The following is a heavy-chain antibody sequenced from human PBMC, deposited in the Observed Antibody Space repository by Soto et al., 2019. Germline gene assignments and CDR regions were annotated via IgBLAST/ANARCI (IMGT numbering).Heavy chain of an antibody. CDR3: ARSWSGSTSGRVDV. CDR1: GFNFDDHV. J-gene: IGHJ6*02. D-gene: IGHD3-3*01. Sequence: EVQLVESGGGLVNPGRSLRLSCVASGFNFDDHVMNWVRQVPGKGLGWVGHINWNGYSIGYGGSVRGRFTISRDNAQNTLYLQMNSLRPEDTAVYYCARSWSGSTSGRVDVWGQGTTVTVSS. CDR2: INWNGYSI. V-gene: IGHV3-9*01.